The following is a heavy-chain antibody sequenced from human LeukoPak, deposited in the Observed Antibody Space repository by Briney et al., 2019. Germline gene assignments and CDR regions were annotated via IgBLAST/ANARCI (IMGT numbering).Heavy chain of an antibody. J-gene: IGHJ4*02. CDR3: ARKRNRGTFDY. V-gene: IGHV4-39*07. CDR1: GDSIGSSSYH. D-gene: IGHD1-14*01. Sequence: SETLSLTCTVSGDSIGSSSYHWGWVRQPPGKGLEYIGRIHHRGTTYSNPSLKSRVTISVDTSKNQFSLKVTSVTAADTAVYYCARKRNRGTFDYWGQGTLVTVSS. CDR2: IHHRGTT.